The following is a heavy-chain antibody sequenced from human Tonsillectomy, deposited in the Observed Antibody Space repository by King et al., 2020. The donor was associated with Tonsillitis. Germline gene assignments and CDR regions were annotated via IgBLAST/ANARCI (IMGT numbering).Heavy chain of an antibody. CDR1: GGSIINYY. CDR3: ARKAVAGGYPFDY. D-gene: IGHD6-19*01. V-gene: IGHV4-59*01. CDR2: VYYGGST. Sequence: QLQESGPGLVKPSETLSLTCTVSGGSIINYYWNWIRQPPGKGLEWIGYVYYGGSTNYNPSLKSRVTISVDTSKNQFSLRLSSVTAAATAVYYCARKAVAGGYPFDYWGQGTLVTVSS. J-gene: IGHJ4*02.